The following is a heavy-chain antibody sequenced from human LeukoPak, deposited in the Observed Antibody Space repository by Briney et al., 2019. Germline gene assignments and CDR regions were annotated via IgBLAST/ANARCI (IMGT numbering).Heavy chain of an antibody. D-gene: IGHD3-10*01. V-gene: IGHV4-59*08. J-gene: IGHJ5*02. CDR2: IYYSGST. CDR1: GGSISSYY. CDR3: ARRLYGSGSYWFDP. Sequence: SETLSLTCTVSGGSISSYYWSWIRQPPGKGLEWIGYIYYSGSTNYNPSLKSRVTISVDTSKSQFSLKLSSVTAADTAVYYCARRLYGSGSYWFDPWGQGTLVTVSS.